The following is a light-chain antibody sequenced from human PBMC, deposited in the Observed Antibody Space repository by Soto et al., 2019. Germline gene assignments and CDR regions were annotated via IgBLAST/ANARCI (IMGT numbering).Light chain of an antibody. CDR1: QSISSY. CDR3: QQSYSTPRP. Sequence: DIQMTQSPSSLSASVGDRVTITCRASQSISSYLNWYQQKPGKAPKLLIYAASSLQSGVPSRFSGSGSGTDFTLTISSLQHEDFANYYCQQSYSTPRPFGQGTKLEIK. J-gene: IGKJ2*01. V-gene: IGKV1-39*01. CDR2: AAS.